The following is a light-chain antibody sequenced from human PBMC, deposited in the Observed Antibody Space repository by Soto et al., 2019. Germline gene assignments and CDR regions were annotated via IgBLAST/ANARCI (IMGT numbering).Light chain of an antibody. CDR1: QGISSF. V-gene: IGKV1-9*01. CDR3: QHLNTYPLT. CDR2: GAS. J-gene: IGKJ4*01. Sequence: DIQLTQSPSFLSASVGDRVTITCRASQGISSFLAWYQQKPGKAPNLLISGASNLRTGVPSRFSGGGSGTEFTLTISSLQPEDLATYYCQHLNTYPLTFGGGTKVEI.